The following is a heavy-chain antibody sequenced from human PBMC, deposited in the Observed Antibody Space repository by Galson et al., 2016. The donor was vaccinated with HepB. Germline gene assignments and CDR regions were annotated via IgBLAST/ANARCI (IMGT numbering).Heavy chain of an antibody. J-gene: IGHJ4*02. V-gene: IGHV3-74*01. CDR1: GFTFSRYR. D-gene: IGHD3-9*01. CDR2: ISSDGSSR. Sequence: SLRLSCAASGFTFSRYRMHWVRQVPGKGLVWVSRISSDGSSRNYADSVKGRFTISRDNAESTLYLQMNSLRVEDTALYYCAVAMGGAFDWYEYLDYWGQATLVAVTS. CDR3: AVAMGGAFDWYEYLDY.